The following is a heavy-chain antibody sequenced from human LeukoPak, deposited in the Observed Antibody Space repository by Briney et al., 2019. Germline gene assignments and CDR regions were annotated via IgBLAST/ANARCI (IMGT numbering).Heavy chain of an antibody. J-gene: IGHJ4*02. CDR2: ICYSGST. CDR1: GVSINNYY. D-gene: IGHD3-10*01. Sequence: SETLSLTCTVSGVSINNYYWSWIRQPPGKGLEWIGYICYSGSTSYNPSLKSRVTISVDTSRNQFSLKLTSVTAADTAVYYCARARLPYGSGSYYDYWGQGTLVTVSS. CDR3: ARARLPYGSGSYYDY. V-gene: IGHV4-59*01.